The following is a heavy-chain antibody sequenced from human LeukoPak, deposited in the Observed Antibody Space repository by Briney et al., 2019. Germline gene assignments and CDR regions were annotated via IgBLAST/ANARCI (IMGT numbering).Heavy chain of an antibody. CDR3: AKDISSYYYYGMDV. CDR2: ISWNSGTI. CDR1: GLAFSAYK. V-gene: IGHV3-9*01. J-gene: IGHJ6*02. Sequence: GGSLRLSCAASGLAFSAYKMHWVRQAPGKGLEWVSGISWNSGTIGYADSVKGRFTISRDNAKNSLYLQMNSLRAEDTALYYCAKDISSYYYYGMDVWGQGTTVTVSS. D-gene: IGHD6-6*01.